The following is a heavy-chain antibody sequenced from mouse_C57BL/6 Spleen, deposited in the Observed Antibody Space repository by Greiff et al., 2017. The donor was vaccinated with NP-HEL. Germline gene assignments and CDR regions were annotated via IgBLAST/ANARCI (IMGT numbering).Heavy chain of an antibody. CDR3: AREGFYYYGSRYYFDY. D-gene: IGHD1-1*01. V-gene: IGHV1-78*01. CDR2: IYPRDGST. J-gene: IGHJ2*01. Sequence: VQLQQSDAELVKPGASVKISCKVSGYTFTDHTIHWMKQRPEQGLEWIGYIYPRDGSTKYNEKFKGKATLTADKSSSTAYMQLNSLTSEDSAVYFCAREGFYYYGSRYYFDYWGQGTTLTGSS. CDR1: GYTFTDHT.